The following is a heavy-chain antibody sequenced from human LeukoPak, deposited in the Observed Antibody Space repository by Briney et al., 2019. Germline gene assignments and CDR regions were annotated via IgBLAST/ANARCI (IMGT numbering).Heavy chain of an antibody. V-gene: IGHV4-34*01. Sequence: SETLSLTCAVYGGSFSDYYWARFRQPPGKGPEWIAAINHRGSTDYNPSLKSRVTISVDTSKKQFSLKLSSVTAADTAVYYCSREEKVGELLADFWGQGTLVTVSS. CDR3: SREEKVGELLADF. CDR1: GGSFSDYY. J-gene: IGHJ4*02. D-gene: IGHD1-26*01. CDR2: INHRGST.